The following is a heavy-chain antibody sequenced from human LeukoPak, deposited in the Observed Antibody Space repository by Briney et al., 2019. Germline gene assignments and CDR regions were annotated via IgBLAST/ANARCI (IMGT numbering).Heavy chain of an antibody. CDR2: IYPGDSDT. D-gene: IGHD6-13*01. J-gene: IGHJ4*02. CDR3: ARQGSGGKYSSSWYLDY. Sequence: ESLKISCKGSGYSFTSYWIGWVRQMPGKGLEWMGIIYPGDSDTRYSPSFQGQVTISADKSISTAYLQWSSLKASDTAMYYCARQGSGGKYSSSWYLDYWGQGTLVTVSS. V-gene: IGHV5-51*01. CDR1: GYSFTSYW.